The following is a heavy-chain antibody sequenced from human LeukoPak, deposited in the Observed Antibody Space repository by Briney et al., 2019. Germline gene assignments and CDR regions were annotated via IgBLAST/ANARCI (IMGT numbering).Heavy chain of an antibody. CDR2: ISSSGSTI. CDR3: ARDPHIGATAGTGYFYYYYMDV. V-gene: IGHV3-11*01. J-gene: IGHJ6*03. Sequence: GVSLRLSCAASGFTFSDFYMNWIRQAPGKGLEWVSYISSSGSTIHYADSVKGRFTISRDNAKNSLYLQMNSLRAEDTAVYYCARDPHIGATAGTGYFYYYYMDVWGKGTTVTVSS. CDR1: GFTFSDFY. D-gene: IGHD6-13*01.